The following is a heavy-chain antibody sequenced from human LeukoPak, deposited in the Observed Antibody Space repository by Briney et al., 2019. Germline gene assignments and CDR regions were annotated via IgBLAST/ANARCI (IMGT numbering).Heavy chain of an antibody. CDR1: GFTFSSHW. CDR3: ASYTFSSGWKTIFDY. D-gene: IGHD6-19*01. J-gene: IGHJ4*02. CDR2: IDYEGGTT. V-gene: IGHV3-74*01. Sequence: GGSLRLSCVASGFTFSSHWMHWVRQVPGKGLVWVSRIDYEGGTTDYADSVEGRFTISRDNARNTLYLQMNSLRAEDTAVYYCASYTFSSGWKTIFDYWGQGTLVTVSS.